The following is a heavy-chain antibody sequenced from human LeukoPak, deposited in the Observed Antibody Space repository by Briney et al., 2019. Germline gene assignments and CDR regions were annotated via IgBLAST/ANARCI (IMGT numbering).Heavy chain of an antibody. Sequence: PGGSLRLSCAASGFTFSSYWMSWVRQAPGKGLEWVANIKRDGSEKYYVDSVKGRFTISRDNAKNSLYLQMNSLRAEDTAVYYCARSRIGWAGNYFDYWGQGTLVTVSS. V-gene: IGHV3-7*01. CDR1: GFTFSSYW. CDR2: IKRDGSEK. CDR3: ARSRIGWAGNYFDY. J-gene: IGHJ4*02. D-gene: IGHD6-19*01.